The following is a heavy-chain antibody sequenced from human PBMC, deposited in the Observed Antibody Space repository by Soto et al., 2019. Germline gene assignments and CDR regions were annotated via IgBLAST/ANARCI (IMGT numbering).Heavy chain of an antibody. Sequence: EVQLLESGGGLVNPGGSLRLSCAASGFIFSGSSLSWVRQAPGKALEWVSTIGASYELFYADSVKGRFSISRDNAKNSLFLQMNSLSADDTGVYYCVRDYSGWSRDFWGQGTLVTVFS. CDR2: IGASYEL. D-gene: IGHD6-19*01. V-gene: IGHV3-21*02. CDR3: VRDYSGWSRDF. J-gene: IGHJ4*02. CDR1: GFIFSGSS.